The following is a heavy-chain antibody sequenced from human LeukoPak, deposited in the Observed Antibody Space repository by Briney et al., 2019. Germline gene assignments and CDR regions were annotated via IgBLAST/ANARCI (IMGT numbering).Heavy chain of an antibody. J-gene: IGHJ4*02. CDR3: ARFSLSGANDY. CDR1: GYSFTTYW. V-gene: IGHV5-51*01. D-gene: IGHD1-26*01. Sequence: GESPKISCKGSGYSFTTYWIGWVRQMPGKGLEWMGIIYPGDSDTRYSPTFQGKVTISADKSISTAYLQWSSLKASDTAMYYCARFSLSGANDYWGQGTLVTVSS. CDR2: IYPGDSDT.